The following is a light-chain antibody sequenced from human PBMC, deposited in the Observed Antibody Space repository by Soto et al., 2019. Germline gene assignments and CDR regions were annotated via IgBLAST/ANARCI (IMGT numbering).Light chain of an antibody. CDR2: AAS. Sequence: DIQMTQSPSPLSASVGDRVTITCRASQGIDNYLAWYQQKPGKVPKLLIYAASTLQSGVPSRFSGSGSGTEFTLTISSVQPDDFATYFCQHYDTFSWTFGQGTKVDIK. J-gene: IGKJ1*01. V-gene: IGKV1-27*01. CDR1: QGIDNY. CDR3: QHYDTFSWT.